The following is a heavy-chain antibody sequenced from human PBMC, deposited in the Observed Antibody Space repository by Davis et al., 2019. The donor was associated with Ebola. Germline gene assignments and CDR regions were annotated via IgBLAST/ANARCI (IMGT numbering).Heavy chain of an antibody. CDR1: GGSFSDYS. CDR3: ARGRYLGF. V-gene: IGHV4-34*01. J-gene: IGHJ4*02. CDR2: INHRGST. Sequence: PSETLSLTCAVYGGSFSDYSWTWIRQPPGKGLEWIGDINHRGSTNCNSSLESRVTISVDTSKNQFSLKLTSVTAADTAVYYCARGRYLGFWGQGTLVTVSS.